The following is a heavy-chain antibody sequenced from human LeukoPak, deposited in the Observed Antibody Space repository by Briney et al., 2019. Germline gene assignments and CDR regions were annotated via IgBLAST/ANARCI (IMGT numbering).Heavy chain of an antibody. J-gene: IGHJ6*02. V-gene: IGHV3-30-3*01. D-gene: IGHD6-19*01. CDR3: AGREGSGWYWGGYYYYYGMDV. CDR2: ISYDGSNK. CDR1: GFTFSSYA. Sequence: PGRSLRLSCAASGFTFSSYAMHWVRQAPGEGLEWVAVISYDGSNKYYADSVKGRFTISRDNSKNTLYLQMNSLRAEDTAVYYCAGREGSGWYWGGYYYYYGMDVWGQGTTVTVSS.